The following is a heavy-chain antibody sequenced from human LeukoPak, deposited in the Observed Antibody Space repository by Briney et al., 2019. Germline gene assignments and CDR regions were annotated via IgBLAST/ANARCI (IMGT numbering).Heavy chain of an antibody. Sequence: GGSLRLSCAASGFTFSNYWMSWVRQGPGKGLEWAANIKQDGSEKYYVDSVKGRFSISRDDTKNSLYLQLNSLRAEDTAVYYCAREGLRFLEWSSYYFDYWGLGTLVTVPS. D-gene: IGHD3-3*01. CDR1: GFTFSNYW. J-gene: IGHJ4*02. CDR2: IKQDGSEK. V-gene: IGHV3-7*01. CDR3: AREGLRFLEWSSYYFDY.